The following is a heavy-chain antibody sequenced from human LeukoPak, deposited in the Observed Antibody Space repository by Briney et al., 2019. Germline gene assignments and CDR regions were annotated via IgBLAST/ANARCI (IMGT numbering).Heavy chain of an antibody. CDR1: GGSFSGYY. D-gene: IGHD4-17*01. Sequence: SETLSLTCAVYGGSFSGYYWSWIRQPPGKGLEWIGEINHSGSTNYNPSLKSRVTISVDTSKNQFSLKLSSVTAADTAVYYCAREDYGRAFDIWGQGTMVTVSS. CDR2: INHSGST. CDR3: AREDYGRAFDI. V-gene: IGHV4-34*01. J-gene: IGHJ3*02.